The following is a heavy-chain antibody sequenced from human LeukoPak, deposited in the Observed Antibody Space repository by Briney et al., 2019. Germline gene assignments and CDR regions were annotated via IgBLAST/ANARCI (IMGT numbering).Heavy chain of an antibody. J-gene: IGHJ4*02. CDR3: ARGFTHDYGDYFDY. Sequence: PGGSLRLSCAASGFTVSSNYMSWVRQAPGKGLEWVSVIYSGSGGSTYYADSVKGRFTMSRDNSKNTLYLHMNSLRAEDTAVYYCARGFTHDYGDYFDYWGQGTLVTVSS. V-gene: IGHV3-66*01. CDR1: GFTVSSNY. CDR2: IYSGSGGST. D-gene: IGHD4-17*01.